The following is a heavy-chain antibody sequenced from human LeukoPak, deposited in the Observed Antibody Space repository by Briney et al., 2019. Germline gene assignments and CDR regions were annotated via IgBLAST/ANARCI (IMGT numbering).Heavy chain of an antibody. Sequence: GGSLRLSCAASGFTFSSYSMSWVRQAPGKGLEWVSSISSSSSYIYYADSVKGRFTISRDNAKNSLYLQMNSLRAEDTAVYYCARDSEGWFDYWGQGTLVTVSS. CDR3: ARDSEGWFDY. CDR1: GFTFSSYS. V-gene: IGHV3-21*01. J-gene: IGHJ4*02. D-gene: IGHD1-26*01. CDR2: ISSSSSYI.